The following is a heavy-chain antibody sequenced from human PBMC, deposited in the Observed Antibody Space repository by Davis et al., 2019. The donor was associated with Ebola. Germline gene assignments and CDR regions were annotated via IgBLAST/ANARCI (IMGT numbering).Heavy chain of an antibody. CDR1: GYTFTSYY. V-gene: IGHV1-46*01. D-gene: IGHD3-9*01. CDR3: AKHSSADYDILTGYPNDAFDV. J-gene: IGHJ3*01. Sequence: ASVKVSCKASGYTFTSYYMHWVRQAPGQGLEWMGIINPSGGSTSYAQKFQGRVTMTRDTSTSTVYMELNSLRPDDTAVYYCAKHSSADYDILTGYPNDAFDVWGRGTLVTVSS. CDR2: INPSGGST.